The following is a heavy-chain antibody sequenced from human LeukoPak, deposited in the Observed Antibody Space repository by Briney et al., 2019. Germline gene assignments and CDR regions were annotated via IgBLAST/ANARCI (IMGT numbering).Heavy chain of an antibody. CDR2: IKSKTDGGTT. D-gene: IGHD6-19*01. CDR1: GFTFSNAW. J-gene: IGHJ6*03. V-gene: IGHV3-15*01. Sequence: PGGSLRLSCAASGFTFSNAWMSWVRQAPGKGLEWVCRIKSKTDGGTTDYAAPVKGRFTISRDDSKNTLYLQMNSLKTEDTAVYYCTTLQVAGTFYYYYYYMDVWGKGTTVTISS. CDR3: TTLQVAGTFYYYYYYMDV.